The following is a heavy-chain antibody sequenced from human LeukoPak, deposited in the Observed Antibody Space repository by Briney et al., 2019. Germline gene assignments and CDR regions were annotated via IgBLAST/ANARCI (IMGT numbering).Heavy chain of an antibody. CDR2: INPNSGDT. CDR3: ARVYSIRSFDY. V-gene: IGHV1-2*02. D-gene: IGHD2-15*01. Sequence: ASVKVSCQASGYTFTGYYMHWVRQAPGQGLEWMGWINPNSGDTNYAQKFQGRVTMTRDTSITTAYMELNRLTSDDTAVYYCARVYSIRSFDYWGQGTLVTVSS. J-gene: IGHJ4*02. CDR1: GYTFTGYY.